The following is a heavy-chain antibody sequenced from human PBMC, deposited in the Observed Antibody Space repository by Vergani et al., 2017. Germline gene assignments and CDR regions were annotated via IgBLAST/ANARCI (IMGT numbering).Heavy chain of an antibody. V-gene: IGHV4-39*01. D-gene: IGHD6-13*01. Sequence: QLQLQESGPGLVKPSETLSLTCTVSGGSISSSSYYWGWIRQPPGKGLEWIGSIYYSGSTYYNPSLKSRVTIYVDTSKNQFSLKLSSVTAADTAVYYCARQGAAAGTLTFAYWGQGTLVTVSS. CDR1: GGSISSSSYY. J-gene: IGHJ4*02. CDR3: ARQGAAAGTLTFAY. CDR2: IYYSGST.